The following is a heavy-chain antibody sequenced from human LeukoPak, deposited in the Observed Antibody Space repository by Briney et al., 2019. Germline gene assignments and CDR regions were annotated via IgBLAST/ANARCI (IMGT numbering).Heavy chain of an antibody. D-gene: IGHD2-15*01. Sequence: SETLSLTCTVSGGSISSGSYYWSWIRQPAGKGLEWIGRIYTSGSTNYNPSLKSRVTISVDTSKNQFSLKLSSVTAADTAVYYCARSVRTPEGYYYYYMDVWGKGTTVTISS. J-gene: IGHJ6*03. CDR3: ARSVRTPEGYYYYYMDV. V-gene: IGHV4-61*02. CDR2: IYTSGST. CDR1: GGSISSGSYY.